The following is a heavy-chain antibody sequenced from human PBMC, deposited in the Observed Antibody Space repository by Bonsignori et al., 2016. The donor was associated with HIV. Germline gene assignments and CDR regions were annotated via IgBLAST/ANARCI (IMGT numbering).Heavy chain of an antibody. Sequence: WVRQAPGQGLEWMGIINPSGGSTSYAQKFQGRVTMTRDTSTSTVYMELSSLRSEDTAVYYCARSLVGATTSYDYWGQGTLVTVSS. D-gene: IGHD1-26*01. V-gene: IGHV1-46*01. CDR2: INPSGGST. J-gene: IGHJ4*02. CDR3: ARSLVGATTSYDY.